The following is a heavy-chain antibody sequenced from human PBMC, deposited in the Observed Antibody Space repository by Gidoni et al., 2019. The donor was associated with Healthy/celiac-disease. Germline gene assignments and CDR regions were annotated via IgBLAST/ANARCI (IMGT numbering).Heavy chain of an antibody. J-gene: IGHJ5*02. D-gene: IGHD3-10*01. Sequence: QLQLQESGPGLVKPSETLSITCTVSGGSISSSSYYWGWIRQPPGKGLEWIGSIYYSGSTYYNPSLKSRVTISVDTSKNQFSLKLSSVTAADTAVYYCARGGYYYGSGSYWPWGQGTLVTVSS. CDR2: IYYSGST. CDR3: ARGGYYYGSGSYWP. V-gene: IGHV4-39*01. CDR1: GGSISSSSYY.